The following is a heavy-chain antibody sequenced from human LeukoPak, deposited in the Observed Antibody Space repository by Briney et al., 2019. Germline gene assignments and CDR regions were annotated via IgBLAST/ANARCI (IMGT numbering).Heavy chain of an antibody. V-gene: IGHV3-48*04. CDR2: ISSRSSTM. CDR3: ALYGDYLTNY. CDR1: GFTFSSYS. J-gene: IGHJ4*02. Sequence: GGSLRLSCAASGFTFSSYSMNWVRQAPGKGLEWISYISSRSSTMYYADSVKGRFTISRDNAKNSLYLQMNSLRAEDTAVYYCALYGDYLTNYWGQGTLVTVSS. D-gene: IGHD4-17*01.